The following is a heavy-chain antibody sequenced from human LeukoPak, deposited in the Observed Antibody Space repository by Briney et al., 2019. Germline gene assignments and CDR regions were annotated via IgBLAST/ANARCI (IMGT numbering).Heavy chain of an antibody. CDR2: IYYSGST. D-gene: IGHD6-6*01. J-gene: IGHJ4*02. V-gene: IGHV4-34*01. CDR3: AREGHSSSPIGY. Sequence: PSETLSLTCAVYGGSFSGYYWSWIRQPPGKGLEWIGNIYYSGSTNYNPSLKSRVTISVDTSKNQFSLKLSSVTAADTAVYYCAREGHSSSPIGYWGQGTLVTASS. CDR1: GGSFSGYY.